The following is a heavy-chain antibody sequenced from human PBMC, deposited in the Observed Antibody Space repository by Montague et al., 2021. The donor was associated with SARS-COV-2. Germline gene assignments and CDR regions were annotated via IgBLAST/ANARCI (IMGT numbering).Heavy chain of an antibody. V-gene: IGHV4-61*08. CDR3: ARTIGSMYSSGWYYYYYGMDV. Sequence: SETLSLTCTVSGGSISSGGYYWSWIRQPPGKGLEWIGYIYYSGSTNYNPSLKSRVTISVDTSKNQFSLKLSSVTAADTAVYYCARTIGSMYSSGWYYYYYGMDVWGQGTTVTVSS. D-gene: IGHD6-19*01. CDR1: GGSISSGGYY. CDR2: IYYSGST. J-gene: IGHJ6*02.